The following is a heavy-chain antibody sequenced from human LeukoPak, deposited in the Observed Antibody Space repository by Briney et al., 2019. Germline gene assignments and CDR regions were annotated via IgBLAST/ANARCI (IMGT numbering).Heavy chain of an antibody. CDR1: GFTFSRYA. V-gene: IGHV3-23*01. CDR3: AKGGKWDVTPFDY. D-gene: IGHD1-26*01. J-gene: IGHJ4*02. CDR2: LHADSGMT. Sequence: GGSLRLSCATSGFTFSRYAMSWVRQAPGKGLEWVSGLHADSGMTYYADSVKGRFTISRDNSKNTLYLQVNSLRAEDTAVYYCAKGGKWDVTPFDYWGQGTLVTVSS.